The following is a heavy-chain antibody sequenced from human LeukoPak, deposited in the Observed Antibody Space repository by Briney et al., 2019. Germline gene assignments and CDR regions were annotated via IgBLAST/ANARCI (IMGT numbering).Heavy chain of an antibody. CDR3: ARDAVTYYDILTGYYANYYYYYMDV. CDR2: VIRSSSTI. J-gene: IGHJ6*03. CDR1: GFTFSNYS. V-gene: IGHV3-48*04. Sequence: GGSLRLSCAASGFTFSNYSMNWVRQAPGKGLEWVSYVIRSSSTIYYADSVKGRFTISRDNAKNSLYLQMNSLRAEDTAVYYCARDAVTYYDILTGYYANYYYYYMDVWGKGTTVTISS. D-gene: IGHD3-9*01.